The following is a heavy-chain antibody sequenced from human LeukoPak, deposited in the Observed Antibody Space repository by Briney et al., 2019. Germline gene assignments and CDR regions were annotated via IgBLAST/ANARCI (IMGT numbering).Heavy chain of an antibody. D-gene: IGHD3-9*01. V-gene: IGHV3-21*01. J-gene: IGHJ4*02. Sequence: GGSLRLSSAASGFTFSSYSMNWVRQAPGKGLEWVSSISSSSSYIYYADSVKGRFTISRDNAKNSLYLQMNSLRAEDTAVYYCARAPNVLRYFDWLSYFDYWGQGTLVTVSS. CDR3: ARAPNVLRYFDWLSYFDY. CDR2: ISSSSSYI. CDR1: GFTFSSYS.